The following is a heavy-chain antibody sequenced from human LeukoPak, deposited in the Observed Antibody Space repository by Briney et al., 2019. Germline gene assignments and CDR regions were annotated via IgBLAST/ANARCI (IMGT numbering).Heavy chain of an antibody. CDR3: ARPYSSGYRGAFDI. J-gene: IGHJ3*02. V-gene: IGHV4-39*07. CDR1: GGSISSSSYY. CDR2: IYYSGST. D-gene: IGHD6-19*01. Sequence: PSETLSLTCTVSGGSISSSSYYWGWIRQPPGKGLEWIGSIYYSGSTYYNPSLKSRVTISIDTSKNQFSLKLSSVTAADTAVYYCARPYSSGYRGAFDIWGQGTMVTVSS.